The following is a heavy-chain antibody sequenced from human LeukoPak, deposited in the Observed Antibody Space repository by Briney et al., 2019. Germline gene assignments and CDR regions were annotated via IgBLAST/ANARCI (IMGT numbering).Heavy chain of an antibody. J-gene: IGHJ6*03. V-gene: IGHV1-46*01. CDR1: GYTFTSYY. Sequence: ASVKVSCKASGYTFTSYYMHWVRQAPGKGLEWMGIINPSGGSTSYPHKYQGRVTITRDTSTSTVYMQRSGMRSDTAAGYYCAREPVTIFGVNYYMHGWGKGTTVTVSS. D-gene: IGHD3-3*01. CDR3: AREPVTIFGVNYYMHG. CDR2: INPSGGST.